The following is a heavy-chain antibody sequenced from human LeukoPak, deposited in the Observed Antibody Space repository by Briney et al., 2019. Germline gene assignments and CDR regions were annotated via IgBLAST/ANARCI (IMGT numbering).Heavy chain of an antibody. Sequence: GGSLRLSCAASGFTFSSYSMNWVRQAPGKGLEWVSYISSSSTIYYADSVKGRFTISRDNAKNSLYLQMNSLRAEDTAVYYCARGRDDSSGYHFDYWGQGTLVTVSS. D-gene: IGHD3-22*01. V-gene: IGHV3-48*01. CDR3: ARGRDDSSGYHFDY. CDR1: GFTFSSYS. J-gene: IGHJ4*02. CDR2: ISSSSTI.